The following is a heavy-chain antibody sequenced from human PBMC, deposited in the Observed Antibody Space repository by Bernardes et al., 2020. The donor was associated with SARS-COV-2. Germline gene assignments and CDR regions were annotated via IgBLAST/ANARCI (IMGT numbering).Heavy chain of an antibody. CDR2: ISSSSSTI. Sequence: GGSLRLSCAASGFTFSSYSMNWVRQAPGKGLEWVSYISSSSSTIYYADSVKGRFTISRDNAKNSLYLQMNSLRAEDTAVYYCARVEVVPARVAWYFDYWGQGTLVTVSS. J-gene: IGHJ4*02. CDR3: ARVEVVPARVAWYFDY. V-gene: IGHV3-48*04. D-gene: IGHD2-2*01. CDR1: GFTFSSYS.